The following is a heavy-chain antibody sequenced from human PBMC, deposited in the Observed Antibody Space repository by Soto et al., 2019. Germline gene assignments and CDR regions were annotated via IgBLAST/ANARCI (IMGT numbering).Heavy chain of an antibody. CDR3: ARGLPTVTTIDY. J-gene: IGHJ4*02. Sequence: ETLSLTCTVAGGYISSYYWSWIRQPPGKGLEWIGYIYYSGSTNYNPSLKSRVTISVDTSKNQFSLKLSSVTAADTAVYYCARGLPTVTTIDYWGQGTLVTVSS. CDR2: IYYSGST. V-gene: IGHV4-59*01. CDR1: GGYISSYY. D-gene: IGHD4-17*01.